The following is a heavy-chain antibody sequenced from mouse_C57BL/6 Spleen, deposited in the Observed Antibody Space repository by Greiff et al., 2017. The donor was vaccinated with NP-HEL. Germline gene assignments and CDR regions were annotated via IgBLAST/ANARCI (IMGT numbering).Heavy chain of an antibody. CDR3: ARGYYGSGDN. CDR1: GYSITSGYY. Sequence: DVKLQESGPGLVKPSQSLSLTCSVTGYSITSGYYWNWIRQFPGNKLEWMGYISYDGSNNYNPSLKNRISITRDTSKNQFFLKLNSVTTEDTATYYCARGYYGSGDNWGQGTTLTVSS. D-gene: IGHD1-1*01. V-gene: IGHV3-6*01. J-gene: IGHJ2*01. CDR2: ISYDGSN.